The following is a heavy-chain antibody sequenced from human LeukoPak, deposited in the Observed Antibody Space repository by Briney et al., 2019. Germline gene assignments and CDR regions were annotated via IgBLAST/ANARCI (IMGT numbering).Heavy chain of an antibody. J-gene: IGHJ3*02. CDR3: AKDIVVVPAASDAFDI. D-gene: IGHD2-2*01. Sequence: GGSLRLSCAASGFTVSSNYMSWVRQAPGKGLEWVSVIYSGGGGSTYYADSVKGRFTIFRDNSKNTLYLQMNSLRAEDTAVYYCAKDIVVVPAASDAFDIWGQGTMVTVSS. V-gene: IGHV3-53*01. CDR2: IYSGGGGST. CDR1: GFTVSSNY.